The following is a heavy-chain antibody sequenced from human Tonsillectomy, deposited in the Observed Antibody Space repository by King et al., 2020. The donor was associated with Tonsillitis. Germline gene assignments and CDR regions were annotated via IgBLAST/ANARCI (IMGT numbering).Heavy chain of an antibody. CDR1: GFTFSYYS. D-gene: IGHD3-22*01. CDR3: ARGDYYDTSGFADY. Sequence: DVQLVESGGGLVKPGGSLRLSCAASGFTFSYYSMNWVRQAPGKGLEWVSSISISSTDIYYVDSVKGRFTISRDNAKNSLYLQMNSLRAEDTSVYYCARGDYYDTSGFADYWGQGTLVTVSS. V-gene: IGHV3-21*01. CDR2: ISISSTDI. J-gene: IGHJ4*02.